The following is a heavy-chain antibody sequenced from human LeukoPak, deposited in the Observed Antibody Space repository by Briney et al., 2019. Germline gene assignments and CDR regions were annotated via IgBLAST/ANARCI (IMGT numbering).Heavy chain of an antibody. CDR1: GFTFSSYS. Sequence: GGSLRLSCAASGFTFSSYSMNWVRQAPGKGLEWVSSISSSSSYIYYADSVKGRFTISRDNAKNSLYLQMNSLRAEDTAVYYCAKVWYSSYYFDYWGQGTLVTVSS. J-gene: IGHJ4*02. CDR2: ISSSSSYI. CDR3: AKVWYSSYYFDY. D-gene: IGHD1-1*01. V-gene: IGHV3-21*01.